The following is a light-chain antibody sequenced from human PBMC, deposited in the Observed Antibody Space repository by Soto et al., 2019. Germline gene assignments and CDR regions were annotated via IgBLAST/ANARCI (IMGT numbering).Light chain of an antibody. J-gene: IGKJ1*01. Sequence: EIVLTQCPGTLSWSPGERATLSCGASQSVSSSYLAWYQQKTGQAPRLLIYGASNRATGIPERLSGSGYGTDLTITISRLENEDFEMYLCQQYVSYTQTFGQGTKVDIK. CDR1: QSVSSSY. CDR2: GAS. CDR3: QQYVSYTQT. V-gene: IGKV3-20*01.